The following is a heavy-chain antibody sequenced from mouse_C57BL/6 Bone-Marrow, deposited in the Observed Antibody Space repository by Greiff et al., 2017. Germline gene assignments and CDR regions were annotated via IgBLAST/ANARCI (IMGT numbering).Heavy chain of an antibody. CDR1: GYTFTSYW. CDR3: AGFYYGSSYGAY. Sequence: VQLQQPGAELVRPGTSVKLSCKASGYTFTSYWMHWVKQRPGQGLEWIGVIDPSDSYTNYNQKFKGKATLTVDTSSSTAYMQLSSLTSEDSAVYYCAGFYYGSSYGAYWGQGTLVTVSA. J-gene: IGHJ3*01. CDR2: IDPSDSYT. D-gene: IGHD1-1*01. V-gene: IGHV1-59*01.